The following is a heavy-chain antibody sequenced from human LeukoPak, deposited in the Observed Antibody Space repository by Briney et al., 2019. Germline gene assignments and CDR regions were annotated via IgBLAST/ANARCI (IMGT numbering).Heavy chain of an antibody. Sequence: GGSLRLSCAASGFTFSSYDMHWVCQATGKGLEWVSAIGTAGDTYYPGSVKGRFTISRENAKNSLYLQMNSLRAGDTAVYYCARVTQQNYYGPRAWYFDLWGRGTLVTVSS. CDR3: ARVTQQNYYGPRAWYFDL. D-gene: IGHD3-10*01. CDR2: IGTAGDT. J-gene: IGHJ2*01. V-gene: IGHV3-13*01. CDR1: GFTFSSYD.